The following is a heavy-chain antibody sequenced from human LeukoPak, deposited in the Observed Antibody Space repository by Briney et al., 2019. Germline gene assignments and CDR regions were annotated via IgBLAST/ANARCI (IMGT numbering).Heavy chain of an antibody. CDR3: VRETVGSMTTDAFDI. CDR2: IYYSGST. CDR1: GAPFSSYY. V-gene: IGHV4-59*01. Sequence: SATLSLTCTVSGAPFSSYYWSWFRQPPGKGLEGMGDIYYSGSTNSNPSLTSPETLSVDTSQKQFSLRLSSVTAPDTRVCYSVRETVGSMTTDAFDIWGQGTMVTVSS. D-gene: IGHD4-17*01. J-gene: IGHJ3*02.